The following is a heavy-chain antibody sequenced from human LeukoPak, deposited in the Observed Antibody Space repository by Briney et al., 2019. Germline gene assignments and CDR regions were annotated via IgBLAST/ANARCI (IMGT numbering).Heavy chain of an antibody. CDR3: AKDSGTMIVVPYAFYI. V-gene: IGHV3-30*18. D-gene: IGHD3-22*01. CDR2: ISYDGSNK. J-gene: IGHJ3*02. CDR1: GFTFSSYG. Sequence: GRSLRLSCAASGFTFSSYGMHWVRQATGKRLEWVAVISYDGSNKYYADSVKGRFTISRDNSKNTLYLQMNSLRAEDTAVYYCAKDSGTMIVVPYAFYIWGQGTMVTVSS.